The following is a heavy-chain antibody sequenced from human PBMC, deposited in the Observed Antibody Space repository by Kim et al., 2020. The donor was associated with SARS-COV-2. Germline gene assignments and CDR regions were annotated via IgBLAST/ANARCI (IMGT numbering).Heavy chain of an antibody. CDR2: IKPDGSET. V-gene: IGHV3-7*01. CDR1: GFAFNNNW. J-gene: IGHJ4*02. CDR3: ARPSITEGVDY. Sequence: GGSLRLSCAASGFAFNNNWMSWLRQTPGKGPEWVAYIKPDGSETYYGDSVKGRFTISRDNTKNSLFLQMNGLKVEDTAVYHCARPSITEGVDYWGQGTLVTVSS. D-gene: IGHD6-6*01.